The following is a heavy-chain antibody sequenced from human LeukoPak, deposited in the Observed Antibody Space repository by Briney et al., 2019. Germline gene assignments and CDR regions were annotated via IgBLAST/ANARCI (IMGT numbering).Heavy chain of an antibody. CDR1: GGSISSGSYY. J-gene: IGHJ6*03. CDR2: IYTSGST. CDR3: ARGPGPLYYYYMDV. D-gene: IGHD7-27*01. Sequence: SETLSLTCTVSGGSISSGSYYWSWIRQPAGKGLEWIGRIYTSGSTNYNPSLKSRVTISVDTSKNQFSLKLSSVTAADTAVYYCARGPGPLYYYYMDVWGKGTTVTVSS. V-gene: IGHV4-61*02.